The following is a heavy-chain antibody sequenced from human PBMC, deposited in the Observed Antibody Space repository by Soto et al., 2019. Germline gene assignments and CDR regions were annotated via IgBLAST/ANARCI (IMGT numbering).Heavy chain of an antibody. V-gene: IGHV3-30-3*01. Sequence: GGSLRLSCAASGFTFSSYAMHWVRQAPGKGLEWVAVISYDGSNKYYADSVEGRFTISRDNSKNTLYLQMNSLRAEDTAVYYCAREVYNWNPGYFDYWGQGTLVTSPQ. D-gene: IGHD1-20*01. CDR2: ISYDGSNK. CDR1: GFTFSSYA. J-gene: IGHJ4*02. CDR3: AREVYNWNPGYFDY.